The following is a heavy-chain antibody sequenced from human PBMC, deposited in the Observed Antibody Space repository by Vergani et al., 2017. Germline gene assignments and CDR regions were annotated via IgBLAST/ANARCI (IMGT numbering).Heavy chain of an antibody. V-gene: IGHV3-21*01. D-gene: IGHD6-19*01. CDR1: GFTFSSYS. CDR2: ISSSSSYI. CDR3: ARVLTLYSSGWSEYFHY. J-gene: IGHJ4*02. Sequence: EVQLVESGGGLVKPGGSLRLSCAASGFTFSSYSMNWVRQAPGKGLEWVSSISSSSSYIYYADSVKGRFTISRDNAKNSLYLQMNSLRAEDTAVYYCARVLTLYSSGWSEYFHYWGQGTLVTVSS.